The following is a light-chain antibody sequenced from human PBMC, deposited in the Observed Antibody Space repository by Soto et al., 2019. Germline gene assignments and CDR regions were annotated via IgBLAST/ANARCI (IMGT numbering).Light chain of an antibody. CDR3: AAWDDSLSVVV. Sequence: QAVVTQPPSASGTPGQRVTISCSGSSSNIGSNYVYWYQQLPETAPKLLIYRNNQRPSGVPDRFSGSKSGTSASLAISGLRSEDEADYYCAAWDDSLSVVVFGGGTKVTVL. J-gene: IGLJ2*01. CDR1: SSNIGSNY. V-gene: IGLV1-47*01. CDR2: RNN.